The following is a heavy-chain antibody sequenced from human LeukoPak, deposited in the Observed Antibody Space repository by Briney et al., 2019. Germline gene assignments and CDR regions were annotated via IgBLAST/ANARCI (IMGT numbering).Heavy chain of an antibody. D-gene: IGHD6-13*01. J-gene: IGHJ3*02. CDR2: IIPIFGTA. CDR3: ARDHVLGSSSWYIAFDI. V-gene: IGHV1-69*05. Sequence: ASVKVSRKASGGTFSSYAISWVRQAPGQGLEWMGRIIPIFGTANYAQKFQGRVTITTDESTSTAYMELSSLRSEDTAVYYCARDHVLGSSSWYIAFDIWGQGTMVTVSS. CDR1: GGTFSSYA.